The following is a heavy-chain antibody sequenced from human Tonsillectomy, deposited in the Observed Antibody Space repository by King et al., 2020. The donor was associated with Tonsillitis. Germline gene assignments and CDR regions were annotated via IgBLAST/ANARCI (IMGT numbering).Heavy chain of an antibody. D-gene: IGHD4-17*01. CDR3: ARGGRGDYGDYDPFDY. CDR1: GYSFTSYW. CDR2: IYPSDSDT. J-gene: IGHJ4*02. V-gene: IGHV5-51*01. Sequence: VQLVQSGTEVKKPGESLKISCQGSGYSFTSYWIGWVRQMPGKGLEWMGIIYPSDSDTRYSPSFQGQVTISADKSISTAYLQWSSLKASDTAMYYCARGGRGDYGDYDPFDYWGQGTLVTVSS.